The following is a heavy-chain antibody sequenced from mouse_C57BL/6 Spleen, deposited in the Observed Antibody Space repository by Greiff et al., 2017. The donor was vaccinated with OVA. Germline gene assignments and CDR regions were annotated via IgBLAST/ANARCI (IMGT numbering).Heavy chain of an antibody. Sequence: EVKLVESGGGLVQPKGSLKLSCAASGFSFNTYAMNWVRQAPGKGLEWVARIRSKSNNYATYYADSVKDRFTISRDDSESMLYLQMNNLKTEDTAMYYCVRHKGYYYGSAMDYWGQGTSVTVSS. CDR3: VRHKGYYYGSAMDY. CDR2: IRSKSNNYAT. J-gene: IGHJ4*01. D-gene: IGHD1-1*01. CDR1: GFSFNTYA. V-gene: IGHV10-1*01.